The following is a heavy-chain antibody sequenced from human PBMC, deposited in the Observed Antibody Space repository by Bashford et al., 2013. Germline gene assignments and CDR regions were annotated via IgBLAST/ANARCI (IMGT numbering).Heavy chain of an antibody. CDR2: IYDNGRT. V-gene: IGHV4-59*11. J-gene: IGHJ4*02. CDR1: AGSINSRY. CDR3: ALRDGYGDFGAYYFDS. D-gene: IGHD4-17*01. Sequence: SETLSLTCIVSAGSINSRYWSWIRQPPGKGLEWLGCIYDNGRTNYNPSLKTRVTISVDTSTNQLSLKLTSVTAADTAVYYCALRDGYGDFGAYYFDSWDQGTLVTVSS.